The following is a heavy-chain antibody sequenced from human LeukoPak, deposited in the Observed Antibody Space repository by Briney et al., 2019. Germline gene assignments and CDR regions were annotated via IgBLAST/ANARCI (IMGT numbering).Heavy chain of an antibody. CDR3: ARRSRGSYSHFDY. D-gene: IGHD1-26*01. CDR1: GFTFSSYW. V-gene: IGHV3-7*01. Sequence: AGGSLRLSCAASGFTFSSYWMSWVRQAPGKGLEWVANIKQDGSEKYYVDSVKGRFTISRDSAKNSLYLQMNSLRAEDTAVYYCARRSRGSYSHFDYWGQGTLVTVSS. J-gene: IGHJ4*02. CDR2: IKQDGSEK.